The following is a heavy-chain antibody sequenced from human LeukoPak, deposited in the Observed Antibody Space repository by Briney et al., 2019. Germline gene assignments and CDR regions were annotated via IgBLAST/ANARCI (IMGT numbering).Heavy chain of an antibody. CDR1: GGSIRSYY. V-gene: IGHV4-59*08. CDR3: ATAELLSSHNFDY. D-gene: IGHD2-2*01. CDR2: IYYSGST. J-gene: IGHJ4*02. Sequence: SETLSLTCTVSGGSIRSYYWSWIRQPPGKGLEWIGYIYYSGSTNYNPSLKSRVTISVDTSKNQFSLKLSSVTAADTAVYYCATAELLSSHNFDYWGQGTLVTVSS.